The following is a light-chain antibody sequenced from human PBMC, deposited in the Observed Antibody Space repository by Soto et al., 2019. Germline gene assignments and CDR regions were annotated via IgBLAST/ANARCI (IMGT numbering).Light chain of an antibody. V-gene: IGKV3-20*01. J-gene: IGKJ1*01. CDR1: QTVSSNF. CDR3: QQYGTSPET. Sequence: EIVLTHSPGTLALSPCERATLSFSASQTVSSNFLAWYQQRPGQAPRLLIYGASSRATGIPDRFSGSGSGTDFTLTISRLEPEDLAVYYCQQYGTSPETFGQGTKVDI. CDR2: GAS.